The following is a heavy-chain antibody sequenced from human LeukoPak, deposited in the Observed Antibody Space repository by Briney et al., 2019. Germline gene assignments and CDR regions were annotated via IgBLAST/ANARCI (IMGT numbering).Heavy chain of an antibody. J-gene: IGHJ2*01. CDR2: ISGSGGST. D-gene: IGHD6-19*01. CDR3: AKVLSSGWYVHWYFDL. CDR1: GFTVSSNY. Sequence: GGSLRLSCAASGFTVSSNYMSWVRQAPGKGLEWVSAISGSGGSTYCADSVKGRFTISRDNSKNTLYLQMNSLRAEDTAVYYCAKVLSSGWYVHWYFDLWGRGTLVTVSS. V-gene: IGHV3-23*01.